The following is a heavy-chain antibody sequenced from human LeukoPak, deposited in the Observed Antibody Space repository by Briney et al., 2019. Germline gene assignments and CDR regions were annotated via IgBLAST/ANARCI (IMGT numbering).Heavy chain of an antibody. CDR3: ARSLLWFGELLSPNY. J-gene: IGHJ4*02. CDR1: GFTFSSYW. CDR2: ISSSGSTI. D-gene: IGHD3-10*01. Sequence: GGSLRLSCTASGFTFSSYWMNWVRQAPGKGLEWVSYISSSGSTIYYADSVKGRFTISRDNAKNSLYLQMNSLRAEDTAVYYCARSLLWFGELLSPNYWGQGTLVTVSS. V-gene: IGHV3-48*04.